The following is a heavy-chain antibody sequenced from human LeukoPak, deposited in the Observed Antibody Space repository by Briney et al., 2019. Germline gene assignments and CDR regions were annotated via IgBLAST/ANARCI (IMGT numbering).Heavy chain of an antibody. CDR1: GYSFSSYW. D-gene: IGHD3-10*01. Sequence: GESLKISCKGSGYSFSSYWIGWVRQMPGKGLEWMGLIYPGDFDTRYSPSFQGQVTISADKSISTAYLQWSSLKASDTAMYYCVRYGSGSYYAFDYWGQGTLVTVSS. CDR3: VRYGSGSYYAFDY. V-gene: IGHV5-51*01. J-gene: IGHJ4*02. CDR2: IYPGDFDT.